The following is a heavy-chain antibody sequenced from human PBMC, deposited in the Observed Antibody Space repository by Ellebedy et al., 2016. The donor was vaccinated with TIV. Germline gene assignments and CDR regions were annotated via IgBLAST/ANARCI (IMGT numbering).Heavy chain of an antibody. Sequence: GESLKISCAASGFTFSSYAMNWIRQAPGKGLEWVSVISGGGETTSYADSVKGRFTISRDNSKNMLFLQMNSLRADDTAVYYCVRAVPNWFDPWGQGTLVTVSS. CDR3: VRAVPNWFDP. CDR1: GFTFSSYA. CDR2: ISGGGETT. V-gene: IGHV3-23*01. J-gene: IGHJ5*02.